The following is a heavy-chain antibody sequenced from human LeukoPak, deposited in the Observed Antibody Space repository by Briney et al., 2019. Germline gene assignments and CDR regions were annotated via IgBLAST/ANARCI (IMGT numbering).Heavy chain of an antibody. J-gene: IGHJ5*02. CDR2: VHYSGST. CDR1: GGSISSSSYY. D-gene: IGHD6-13*01. V-gene: IGHV4-39*07. CDR3: ARDSVSSSRINWFDP. Sequence: SETLSLTCTVSGGSISSSSYYWGWIRQPPGKGLEWIGSVHYSGSTYYNPSLKSRVTISVDTSKNQFSLKLSSVTAADTAVYYCARDSVSSSRINWFDPWGQGTLVTVSS.